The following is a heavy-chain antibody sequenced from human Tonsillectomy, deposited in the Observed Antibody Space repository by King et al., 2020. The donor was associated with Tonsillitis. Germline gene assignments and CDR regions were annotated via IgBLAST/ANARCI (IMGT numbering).Heavy chain of an antibody. CDR1: GFSPSTSGVG. CDR3: ALHFDWLSDDAFDI. D-gene: IGHD3-9*01. Sequence: TLKESGPTLVKPPQTLTLTCTFSGFSPSTSGVGVGWIRQPPGKALEWLALIYWDGDKRYSPSLKSRLTISKDTSKNQVVLTMTNMAPVDTATYYCALHFDWLSDDAFDIWGQGTMVTVSS. V-gene: IGHV2-5*02. J-gene: IGHJ3*02. CDR2: IYWDGDK.